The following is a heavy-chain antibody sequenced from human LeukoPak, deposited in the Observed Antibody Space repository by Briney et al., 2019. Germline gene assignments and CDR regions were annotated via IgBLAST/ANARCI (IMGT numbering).Heavy chain of an antibody. CDR1: GFTFSNYG. Sequence: PGGSLRLSCAASGFTFSNYGMHWVRQAPGKGLEWVALIWYDGDTKYYGDSVRGRFTISRDNSKNTLYLQMNSLKAEDTAVYYCAKEADYYYYYMDVWGKGTTVTVSS. J-gene: IGHJ6*03. V-gene: IGHV3-33*06. D-gene: IGHD6-13*01. CDR2: IWYDGDTK. CDR3: AKEADYYYYYMDV.